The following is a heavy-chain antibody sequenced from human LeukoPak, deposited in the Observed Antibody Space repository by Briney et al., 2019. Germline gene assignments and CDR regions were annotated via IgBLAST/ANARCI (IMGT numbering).Heavy chain of an antibody. Sequence: ASVKVSCNASGGTFSSYAISWVRQAPGQGLEWMGGIIPIFGTANYAQKFQGRVTITADESTGTAYMELSSLRSEDTAVYYCARGSIAARRFDYWGQGTLVTVSS. CDR3: ARGSIAARRFDY. CDR1: GGTFSSYA. J-gene: IGHJ4*02. CDR2: IIPIFGTA. D-gene: IGHD6-6*01. V-gene: IGHV1-69*13.